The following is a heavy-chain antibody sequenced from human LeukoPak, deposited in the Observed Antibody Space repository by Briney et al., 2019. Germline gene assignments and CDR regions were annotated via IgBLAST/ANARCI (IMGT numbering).Heavy chain of an antibody. CDR2: INPNSGGT. Sequence: ASVKVSCKASGYTFTGYYMHWVRQAPGQGLEWMGWINPNSGGTNYAQKFQGRVTMTRDTSISTAYMELSRLRSDDTAVYYCAKISWDSGGDREKFWGQGTLVTVSS. V-gene: IGHV1-2*02. CDR1: GYTFTGYY. J-gene: IGHJ4*02. CDR3: AKISWDSGGDREKF. D-gene: IGHD2-21*02.